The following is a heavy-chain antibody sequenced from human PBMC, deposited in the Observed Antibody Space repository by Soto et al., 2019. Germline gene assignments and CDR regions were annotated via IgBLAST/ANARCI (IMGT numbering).Heavy chain of an antibody. V-gene: IGHV5-51*01. CDR2: IYPGDSDT. Sequence: EVQLVQSGAEVKKPGESLKISCQGSGYTFTHYWIGWLRQMPGKGLEWMGIIYPGDSDTRYSPSFQGQVTISADRSISTAYLQWSSLKASDTAMYYCARKSASGTENWFDPWGQGTLVTVSS. CDR3: ARKSASGTENWFDP. D-gene: IGHD6-13*01. CDR1: GYTFTHYW. J-gene: IGHJ5*02.